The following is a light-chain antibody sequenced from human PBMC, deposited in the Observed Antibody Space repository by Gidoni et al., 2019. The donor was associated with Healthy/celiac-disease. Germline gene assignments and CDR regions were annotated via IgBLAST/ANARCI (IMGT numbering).Light chain of an antibody. Sequence: DIQMTQSPSSLSASVGDRVTITCRASQSISSYLNWYQQKPGKAPKLLIYAASSLQSGVPSRFSGSGSGTDFTLTISSLQPEDFATYYCQQSYSTPPYTFXXXTNLEIK. CDR3: QQSYSTPPYT. CDR2: AAS. J-gene: IGKJ2*01. V-gene: IGKV1-39*01. CDR1: QSISSY.